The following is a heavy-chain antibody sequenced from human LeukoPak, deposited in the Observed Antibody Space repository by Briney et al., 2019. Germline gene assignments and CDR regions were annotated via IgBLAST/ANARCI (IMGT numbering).Heavy chain of an antibody. D-gene: IGHD2-15*01. CDR2: INPNSGGT. J-gene: IGHJ5*02. CDR1: GYTFTGYY. CDR3: ARDRVVVAASFRFDP. Sequence: EASVKVSCKASGYTFTGYYMHWVRQAPGQGLEWMGWINPNSGGTNYAQKFQGRVTMTRDTSISTAYMELSRLRSDDTAVYYCARDRVVVAASFRFDPWGQGTLVTVSS. V-gene: IGHV1-2*02.